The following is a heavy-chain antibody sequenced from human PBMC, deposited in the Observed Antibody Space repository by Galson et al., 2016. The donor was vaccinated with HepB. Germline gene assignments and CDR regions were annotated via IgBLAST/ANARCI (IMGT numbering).Heavy chain of an antibody. V-gene: IGHV2-5*01. CDR3: AHRPRRPDIAPVGGGFDS. Sequence: PALVKPTQTLTLTCTFSGFSLSTSGVSVGWIRQPPGKALEWLALIYWNDEKRYSPSLKTRITVTKDTSKSQVVLTLTNVDPVDTATYYCAHRPRRPDIAPVGGGFDSGGQGTLVTVSS. D-gene: IGHD5-12*01. CDR1: GFSLSTSGVS. J-gene: IGHJ5*01. CDR2: IYWNDEK.